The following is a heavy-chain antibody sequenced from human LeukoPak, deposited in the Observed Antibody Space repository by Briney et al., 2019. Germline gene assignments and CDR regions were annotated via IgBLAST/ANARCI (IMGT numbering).Heavy chain of an antibody. CDR3: ARAVTSTEGY. CDR2: IKEDGSKK. V-gene: IGHV3-7*03. Sequence: GGSLRLSCAASGFTFSSYAMSWVRQAPGKGLEWVASIKEDGSKKYYMDSVKGRFTISRDNAQKSLYLEMNSLRVEDTAVYYCARAVTSTEGYWGQGTLVTVSS. J-gene: IGHJ4*02. CDR1: GFTFSSYA.